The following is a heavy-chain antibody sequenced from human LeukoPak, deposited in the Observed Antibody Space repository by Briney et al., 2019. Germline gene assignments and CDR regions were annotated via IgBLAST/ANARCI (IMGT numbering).Heavy chain of an antibody. V-gene: IGHV1-2*02. CDR3: ATQRGSYLWGTDFDY. Sequence: ASVKVSCKASGYTYTGYYMHWVRQAPGQGLEWMGWINPNSGDTKYSQKFQGRVTMTRDTSISTAYMELSRLRSDDTAVYYCATQRGSYLWGTDFDYWGQGTLVTVSS. CDR1: GYTYTGYY. J-gene: IGHJ4*02. CDR2: INPNSGDT. D-gene: IGHD3-16*01.